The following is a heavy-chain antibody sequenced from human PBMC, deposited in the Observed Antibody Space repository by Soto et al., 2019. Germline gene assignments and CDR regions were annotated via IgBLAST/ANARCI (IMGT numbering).Heavy chain of an antibody. CDR2: INSDGSST. CDR3: ARDAEAPYYYGMDV. Sequence: EVQLVESGGGLVQPGGSLRLSCAASGFTFSSYWMHWVRQAPGKGLVWVSRINSDGSSTSYADSVKGRFTISRDNAKNTLFLQMNSLRAEYTAAYYCARDAEAPYYYGMDVWGQGTTVTVSS. V-gene: IGHV3-74*01. CDR1: GFTFSSYW. J-gene: IGHJ6*02.